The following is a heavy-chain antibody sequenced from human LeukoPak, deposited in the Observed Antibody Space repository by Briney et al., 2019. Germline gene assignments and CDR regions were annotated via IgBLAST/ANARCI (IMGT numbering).Heavy chain of an antibody. CDR1: GYTFIAYY. CDR2: INPNSGGT. CDR3: ARDLFGEFSFDY. J-gene: IGHJ4*02. D-gene: IGHD3-10*01. V-gene: IGHV1-2*06. Sequence: GASVKVSCKASGYTFIAYYMHWVRQAPGQGLEWMGRINPNSGGTNYAQKLQGRVTMTTDTSTSTAYMELRSLRSDDTAVYYCARDLFGEFSFDYWGQGTLVTVSS.